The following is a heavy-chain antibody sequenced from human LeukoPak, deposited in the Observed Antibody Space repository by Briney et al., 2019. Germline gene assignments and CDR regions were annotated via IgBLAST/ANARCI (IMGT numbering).Heavy chain of an antibody. V-gene: IGHV4-31*03. CDR3: ARLQYYDSSGSKGYYFDY. D-gene: IGHD3-22*01. CDR1: GGSISSGGYY. J-gene: IGHJ4*02. Sequence: SQTLSLTCTVSGGSISSGGYYWGWIRQHPGKGLEWIGYIYYSGSTYYNPSLKSRVTISVDTSKNQFSLKLSSVTAADTAVYYCARLQYYDSSGSKGYYFDYWGQGTLVTVSS. CDR2: IYYSGST.